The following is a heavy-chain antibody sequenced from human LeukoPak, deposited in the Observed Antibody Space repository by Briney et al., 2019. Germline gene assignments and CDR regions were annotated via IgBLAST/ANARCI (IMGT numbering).Heavy chain of an antibody. CDR2: IYYSGST. D-gene: IGHD2-2*01. CDR1: GGSISSGGYY. J-gene: IGHJ6*04. V-gene: IGHV4-31*03. Sequence: SQTLSLTCTVSGGSISSGGYYWSWIRQHPGKGLESIGYIYYSGSTYYNPSLKSRVTISVDTSKNQFSLKLSSVTAADTAVYYCARGSYCSSTSCYAGAPYYYYGMDVWGKGTTVTVSS. CDR3: ARGSYCSSTSCYAGAPYYYYGMDV.